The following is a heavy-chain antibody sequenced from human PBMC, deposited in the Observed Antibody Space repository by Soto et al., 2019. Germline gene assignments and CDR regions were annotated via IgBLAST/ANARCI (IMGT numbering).Heavy chain of an antibody. CDR3: ARDRRPEVTVNFDY. J-gene: IGHJ4*01. CDR2: ISYDGTNK. CDR1: GFTFSSYA. D-gene: IGHD1-20*01. V-gene: IGHV3-30-3*01. Sequence: QVQLVESGGGVVQPGRSLRLSCAASGFTFSSYAMHWVRQAPGKGLEWVAVISYDGTNKYYADSVKGRFTISRDNSKNTLYLQMNSLRPEDMAVFYCARDRRPEVTVNFDYWGHGTLVTVSS.